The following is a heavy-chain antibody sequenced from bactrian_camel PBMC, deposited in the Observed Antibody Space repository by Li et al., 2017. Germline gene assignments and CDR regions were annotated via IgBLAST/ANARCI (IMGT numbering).Heavy chain of an antibody. D-gene: IGHD4*01. J-gene: IGHJ4*01. V-gene: IGHV3S53*01. CDR3: AATRGPLLVRYVFEEGRYKY. CDR2: IDSGGTT. CDR1: AYTYNSDG. Sequence: QLVESGGGSVQAGGSLRLSCAASAYTYNSDGMAWFRQAPGKEREGVAAIDSGGTTIYADSVKGRFTISKDNAKNTLYLQMNSLKPDDTATYYCAATRGPLLVRYVFEEGRYKYWGQGTQVTVS.